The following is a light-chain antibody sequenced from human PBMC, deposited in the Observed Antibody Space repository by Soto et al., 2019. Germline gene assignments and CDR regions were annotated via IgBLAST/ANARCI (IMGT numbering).Light chain of an antibody. V-gene: IGKV3-11*01. CDR2: GAS. J-gene: IGKJ2*01. CDR3: QHRGKWPRT. Sequence: EIVWIQYPATLSLSPGERATLSCRASQSVSSYLAWYQQKPGQAPRLLIYGASNRATGIPARFSGSGSGTDFSLTISSLESEDFAVYYCQHRGKWPRTFGQGTKLEIK. CDR1: QSVSSY.